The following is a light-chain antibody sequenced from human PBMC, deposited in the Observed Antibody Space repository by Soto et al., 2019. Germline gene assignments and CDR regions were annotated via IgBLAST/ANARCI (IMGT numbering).Light chain of an antibody. CDR1: QSVGSK. CDR2: GAS. Sequence: EIVLTQSPGTLSLSPGERATLSCRASQSVGSKLAWYRQTPGQAPRLLIYGASTRATDTPARFSGSGAETDFTLTISRVEPADLALYYCQQYGSSFATFGQGTQVE. V-gene: IGKV3-20*01. J-gene: IGKJ1*01. CDR3: QQYGSSFAT.